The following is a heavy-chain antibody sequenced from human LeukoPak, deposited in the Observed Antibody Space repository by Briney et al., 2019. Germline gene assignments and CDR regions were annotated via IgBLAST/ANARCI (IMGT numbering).Heavy chain of an antibody. CDR1: GYTFTSHG. J-gene: IGHJ6*02. V-gene: IGHV1-69*13. CDR3: ARVRVHCSGGSCYLLYGMDV. Sequence: SVKVSCKASGYTFTSHGITWVRQAPGQGLEWMGGIIPIFGTANYAQKFQGRVTITADESTSTAYMELSSLRSEDTAVYYCARVRVHCSGGSCYLLYGMDVWGQGTTVTVSS. D-gene: IGHD2-15*01. CDR2: IIPIFGTA.